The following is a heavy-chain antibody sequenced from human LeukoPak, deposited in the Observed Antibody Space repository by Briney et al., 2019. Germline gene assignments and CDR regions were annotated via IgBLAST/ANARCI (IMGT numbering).Heavy chain of an antibody. CDR3: AREGYYDTRDAFDI. CDR2: IYTSGST. V-gene: IGHV4-4*07. J-gene: IGHJ3*02. D-gene: IGHD3-22*01. CDR1: GGSISSYY. Sequence: PSETLSLTCTVSGGSISSYYWSWIRQPAGKGLEWIGRIYTSGSTNYNPSLKSRVTMSVDTSKNQFSLKLSSVTAADTAVYYCAREGYYDTRDAFDIWGQGTMVTVSS.